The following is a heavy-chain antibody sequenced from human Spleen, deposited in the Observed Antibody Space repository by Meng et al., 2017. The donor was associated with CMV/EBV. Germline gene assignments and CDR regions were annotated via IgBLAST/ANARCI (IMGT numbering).Heavy chain of an antibody. D-gene: IGHD2-21*01. J-gene: IGHJ4*02. CDR2: LTSGGGA. V-gene: IGHV3-23*01. CDR3: ARAKFVNNCGADCPYYFDY. CDR1: GFRFSGYT. Sequence: GESLKISCTASGFRFSGYTMTWVRQAPGGGLEWVSTLTSGGGAFYADSVKGRFTISRDNSKNTLYLQMNSLRAEDTAVYYCARAKFVNNCGADCPYYFDYWGQGALVTVSS.